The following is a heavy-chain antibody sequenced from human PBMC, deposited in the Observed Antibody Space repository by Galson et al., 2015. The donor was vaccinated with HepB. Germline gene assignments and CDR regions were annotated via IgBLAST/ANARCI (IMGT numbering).Heavy chain of an antibody. CDR3: ARTTVVTPEVFDY. CDR1: GGSISSSSYY. D-gene: IGHD4-23*01. J-gene: IGHJ4*02. Sequence: SETLSLTCTVSGGSISSSSYYWGWIRQPPEKGLEWIGSFYYSGTTYYNPSLKSRVTISVDTSKNQFSLKLSSVTAADTAVYYCARTTVVTPEVFDYWGQGTLVTVSS. CDR2: FYYSGTT. V-gene: IGHV4-39*01.